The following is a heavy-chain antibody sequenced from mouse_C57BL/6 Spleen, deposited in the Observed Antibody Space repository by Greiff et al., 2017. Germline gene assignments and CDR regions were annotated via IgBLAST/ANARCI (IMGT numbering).Heavy chain of an antibody. J-gene: IGHJ2*01. CDR1: GFTFSSYT. V-gene: IGHV5-9*01. D-gene: IGHD2-1*01. CDR3: ARQAAIYGNYVDY. CDR2: ISGGGGNT. Sequence: EVMLVESGGGLVKPGGSLKLSCAASGFTFSSYTMSWVRQTPEKRLEWVATISGGGGNTYYPASVKGRFTISRDNAKNPLYLQMSSLRSEDTALYYCARQAAIYGNYVDYWGQGTTLTVSS.